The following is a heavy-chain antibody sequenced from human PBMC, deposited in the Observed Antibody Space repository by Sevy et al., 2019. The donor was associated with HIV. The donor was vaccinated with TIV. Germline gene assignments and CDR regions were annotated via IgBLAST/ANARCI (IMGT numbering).Heavy chain of an antibody. Sequence: GGSLRLSCAASGFTFSRAWMSWVRQAPGKGLEWVGRIKSNSNGGTIDYAGPVKGRFSISRDDSENTVYLQMNSLNTEDTATDYCTTDRGRTSSMYFDLWGRGTLVTVSS. J-gene: IGHJ2*01. D-gene: IGHD3-10*01. CDR2: IKSNSNGGTI. V-gene: IGHV3-15*01. CDR1: GFTFSRAW. CDR3: TTDRGRTSSMYFDL.